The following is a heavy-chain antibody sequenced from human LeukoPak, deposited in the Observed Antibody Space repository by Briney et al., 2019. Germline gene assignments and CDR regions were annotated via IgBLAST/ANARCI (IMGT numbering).Heavy chain of an antibody. D-gene: IGHD3-10*01. Sequence: PGGSLRLSCAASGFTVSSNYMSWVRQAPGKGLEWVSVIYSGGSTYYADSVKGRFTISRDNSKNTLYLQMNSLRAEDTAVYYCARLRYYGSGSYLDYWGQGTLVTVSS. J-gene: IGHJ4*02. V-gene: IGHV3-66*01. CDR2: IYSGGST. CDR3: ARLRYYGSGSYLDY. CDR1: GFTVSSNY.